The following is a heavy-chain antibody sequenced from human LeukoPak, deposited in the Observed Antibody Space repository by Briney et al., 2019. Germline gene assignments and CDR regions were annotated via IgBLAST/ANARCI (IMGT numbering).Heavy chain of an antibody. CDR1: GFTFSNAW. CDR3: TTDPRWAQWGDAFDI. V-gene: IGHV3-15*01. D-gene: IGHD5-24*01. Sequence: GGSLRLSCAASGFTFSNAWMSWVRQAPGKGLEWVGRIKSKTDGGTTDYAAPVKGRFTISRDDSKNTLYLQMNSLKTEDTAVYYCTTDPRWAQWGDAFDIWGQGTMVTVSS. J-gene: IGHJ3*02. CDR2: IKSKTDGGTT.